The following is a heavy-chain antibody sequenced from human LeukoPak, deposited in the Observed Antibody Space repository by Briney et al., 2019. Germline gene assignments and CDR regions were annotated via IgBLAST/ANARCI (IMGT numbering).Heavy chain of an antibody. Sequence: GRSLRLSCAASGFTFSSFGMHWVRQAPGGGLKWLALISYDGRNIYYSDSVRGRFPFSRDNSKNTLYLQMSSLRPEDTAMYFCTKTYFFTSGSFDRWGQGTLVTVSS. V-gene: IGHV3-30*18. CDR2: ISYDGRNI. CDR3: TKTYFFTSGSFDR. CDR1: GFTFSSFG. J-gene: IGHJ5*02. D-gene: IGHD3-10*01.